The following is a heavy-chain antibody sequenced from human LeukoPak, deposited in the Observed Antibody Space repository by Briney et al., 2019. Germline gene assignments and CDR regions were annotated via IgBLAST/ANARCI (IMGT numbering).Heavy chain of an antibody. CDR2: INHSGST. CDR3: ARGVVVVPAATGDWFDP. V-gene: IGHV4-34*01. D-gene: IGHD2-2*01. J-gene: IGHJ5*02. Sequence: SETLSLTCAVYGGSFSGYYWSWIRQPPGKGLEWIGEINHSGSTNYNPSLKSRVTISVDTSKNQFSLKLSSVTAADTAVCYCARGVVVVPAATGDWFDPWGQGTLVTVSS. CDR1: GGSFSGYY.